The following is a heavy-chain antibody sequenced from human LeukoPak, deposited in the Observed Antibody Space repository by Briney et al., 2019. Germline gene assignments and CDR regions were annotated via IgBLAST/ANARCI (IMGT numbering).Heavy chain of an antibody. CDR1: GFTFTTYS. D-gene: IGHD6-6*01. J-gene: IGHJ3*02. Sequence: GGSLRLSCAAPGFTFTTYSMNWVRQAPGKGLEWVSYITTTSSIIYYADSVEGRFTISRENAKNSLNLQMNSLRAEDTAVYYCTRDYSSSAGRSLDIWGQGTMVTVSS. CDR3: TRDYSSSAGRSLDI. V-gene: IGHV3-48*01. CDR2: ITTTSSII.